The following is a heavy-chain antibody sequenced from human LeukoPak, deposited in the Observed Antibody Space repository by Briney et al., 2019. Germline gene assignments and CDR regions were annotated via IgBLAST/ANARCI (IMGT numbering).Heavy chain of an antibody. CDR2: ISRSGSSI. CDR3: ARDHDYAFDY. D-gene: IGHD4-17*01. CDR1: GFTFSSYS. V-gene: IGHV3-48*01. Sequence: PGGSLRLSCAASGFTFSSYSMNWVRQAPGKGLEGVAYISRSGSSIYYADSVRGRFTISRDDAKNSLFLQINSLRIEDMAVYYCARDHDYAFDYWGQGTLVTVSS. J-gene: IGHJ4*02.